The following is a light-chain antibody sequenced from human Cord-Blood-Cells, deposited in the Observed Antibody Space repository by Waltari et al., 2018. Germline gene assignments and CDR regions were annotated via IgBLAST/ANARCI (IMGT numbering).Light chain of an antibody. CDR1: QSVSSY. V-gene: IGKV3-11*01. CDR2: DAS. CDR3: QQRSNWPPLT. Sequence: EIVLTQSPATLSLSPGDRATLSCRASQSVSSYLAWYQQKPGQAPRLLIYDASNMATGIPARFSGSGSGTDFTLTISSLEPEDFAVYYCQQRSNWPPLTFGGGTKVEIK. J-gene: IGKJ4*01.